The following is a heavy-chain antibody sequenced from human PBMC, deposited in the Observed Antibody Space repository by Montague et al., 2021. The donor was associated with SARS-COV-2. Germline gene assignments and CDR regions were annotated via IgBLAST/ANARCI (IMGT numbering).Heavy chain of an antibody. V-gene: IGHV3-48*03. Sequence: SLRLSCAASGFAFTSYEMHWVRQAPGKGLEWISYISTDGSDISYTDAVKGRFTISRDNAKNSLYLEMSSLRVEDTALYHCAREWEVTSISYYYGLDVWGPGTTVTVSS. D-gene: IGHD2-21*02. J-gene: IGHJ6*02. CDR2: ISTDGSDI. CDR3: AREWEVTSISYYYGLDV. CDR1: GFAFTSYE.